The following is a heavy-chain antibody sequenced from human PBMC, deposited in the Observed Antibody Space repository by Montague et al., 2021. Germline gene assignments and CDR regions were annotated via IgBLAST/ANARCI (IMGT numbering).Heavy chain of an antibody. J-gene: IGHJ4*02. D-gene: IGHD2-8*01. Sequence: CAISGDSVSSTTTAWHWIRQSPSRGLEWQGRTYYRSRWYFDYAPSVKSRITIQPDTATNQFSLQVNSVTPEDTAVYFCARDHGLINAWAYWGQGTLATVSS. V-gene: IGHV6-1*01. CDR2: TYYRSRWYF. CDR1: GDSVSSTTTA. CDR3: ARDHGLINAWAY.